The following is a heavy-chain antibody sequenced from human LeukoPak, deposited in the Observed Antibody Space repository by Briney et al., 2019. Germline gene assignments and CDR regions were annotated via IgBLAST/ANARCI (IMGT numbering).Heavy chain of an antibody. V-gene: IGHV3-23*01. Sequence: GGSLGLSCAASGFTFSSYAMNWVRQAPGKGLEWVSAISGSGGSTYYAGSVKGRFTISRDNSKNTLYLQMNSLRAEDTAVYYCAKDYRDFDYWGQGTLVTVSS. CDR1: GFTFSSYA. J-gene: IGHJ4*02. CDR2: ISGSGGST. D-gene: IGHD4-17*01. CDR3: AKDYRDFDY.